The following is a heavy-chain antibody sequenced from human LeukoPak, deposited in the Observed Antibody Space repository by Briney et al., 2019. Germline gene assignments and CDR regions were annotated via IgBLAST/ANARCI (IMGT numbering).Heavy chain of an antibody. D-gene: IGHD3-3*01. J-gene: IGHJ4*02. CDR1: GGTFSSYA. CDR2: ISAYNGNT. CDR3: ARVKDMYYDFWSGYYMDY. Sequence: ASVKVSCKASGGTFSSYAISWVRQAPGQGLEWMGWISAYNGNTNYAQKLQGRVTMTTDTSTSTAYMELRSLRSDDTAVYYCARVKDMYYDFWSGYYMDYWGQGTLVTVSS. V-gene: IGHV1-18*01.